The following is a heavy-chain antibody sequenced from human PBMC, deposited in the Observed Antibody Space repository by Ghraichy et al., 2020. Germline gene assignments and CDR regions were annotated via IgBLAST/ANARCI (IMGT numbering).Heavy chain of an antibody. CDR2: RNQDGSEE. D-gene: IGHD3-10*01. Sequence: GESLRLSCAASGFSFSSYSMYWVRQAPGKGLEWVASRNQDGSEESYVDSMKGRFTVSRDNAKKSLYLQMNSLRADDTAVYFCRLWVGELSSDYWGQGTLVTVFS. CDR1: GFSFSSYS. CDR3: RLWVGELSSDY. J-gene: IGHJ4*02. V-gene: IGHV3-7*03.